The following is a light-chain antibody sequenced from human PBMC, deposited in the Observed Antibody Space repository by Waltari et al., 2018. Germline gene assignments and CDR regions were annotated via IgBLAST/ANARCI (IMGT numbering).Light chain of an antibody. J-gene: IGKJ5*01. CDR1: QSVSTY. Sequence: EIVLTQSPATLSLSPGERATLPCRASQSVSTYLAWYQHKPGQAPRPLIYDASNRATGIPARFSGRGSGTDFTLTISSLEPDDFAVYYCQQRTNGPPVTFGQGTRLDLK. CDR2: DAS. V-gene: IGKV3-11*01. CDR3: QQRTNGPPVT.